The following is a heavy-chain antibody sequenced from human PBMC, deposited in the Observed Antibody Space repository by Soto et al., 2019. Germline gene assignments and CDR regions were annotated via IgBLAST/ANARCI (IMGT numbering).Heavy chain of an antibody. CDR2: IWYDGSNK. Sequence: QVQLVESGGGVVQPGRSLRLSCAASGFTFSSYGMHWVRQAPGKGLEWVAVIWYDGSNKYYADSVKGRFTISGDNSKNTLYLQMNSLRAEDTAVYYRARDSPIPCDYWGQGTLVTVSS. V-gene: IGHV3-33*01. CDR3: ARDSPIPCDY. CDR1: GFTFSSYG. J-gene: IGHJ4*02.